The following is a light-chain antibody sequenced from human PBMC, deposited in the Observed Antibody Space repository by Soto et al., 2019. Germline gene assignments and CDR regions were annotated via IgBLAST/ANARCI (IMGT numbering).Light chain of an antibody. J-gene: IGLJ1*01. CDR1: SSDVGSYNL. V-gene: IGLV2-23*02. Sequence: QSVLTQPASVSGSPGQSITISCTGTSSDVGSYNLVSWYQQHPGKAQKLMIYEVSKRPSGVSNRFSGSKSGNTASLTISGLQAEDEADYYCCSYAGSSTYVFGTGTKVTVL. CDR2: EVS. CDR3: CSYAGSSTYV.